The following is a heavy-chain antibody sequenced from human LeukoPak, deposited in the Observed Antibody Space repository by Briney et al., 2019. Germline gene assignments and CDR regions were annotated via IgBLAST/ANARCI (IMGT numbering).Heavy chain of an antibody. J-gene: IGHJ5*02. CDR3: ARDKKGIAAAYA. V-gene: IGHV3-48*04. CDR1: GFTFSSYS. D-gene: IGHD6-13*01. CDR2: ISSSGSTI. Sequence: PGGSLRLSCAASGFTFSSYSMNWVRQAPGKGLEWVSYISSSGSTIDYADSVKGRFTISRDNAKNSLYLQMNSLRAEDTAVYYCARDKKGIAAAYAWGQGTLVTVSS.